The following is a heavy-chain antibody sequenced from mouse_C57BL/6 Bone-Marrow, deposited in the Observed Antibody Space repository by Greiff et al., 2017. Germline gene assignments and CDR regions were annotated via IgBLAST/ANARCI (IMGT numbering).Heavy chain of an antibody. V-gene: IGHV1-74*01. Sequence: QVQLQQPGAELVKPGASVKVSCKASGYTFTSYWMHWVKQRPGQGLEWIGRIHPSASDTNYNQKFKGKATLTVDKSSSTAYMQLSSLTSEYSAVYSCAISYGVSRSSFDYWGQGTTLTVSS. CDR1: GYTFTSYW. CDR2: IHPSASDT. J-gene: IGHJ2*01. CDR3: AISYGVSRSSFDY. D-gene: IGHD1-1*01.